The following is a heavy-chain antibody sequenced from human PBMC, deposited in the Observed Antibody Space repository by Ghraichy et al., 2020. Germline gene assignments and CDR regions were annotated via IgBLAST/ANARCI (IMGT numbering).Heavy chain of an antibody. CDR1: GFTFSSYA. CDR2: ISYDGSNK. V-gene: IGHV3-30*18. CDR3: AKDLELWSIYYYGMDV. Sequence: GGSLRLSCAASGFTFSSYAMHWVRQAPGKGLEWVSVISYDGSNKYYADSVKGRFTISRDNSKNTLYLQMNSLRAEDTAVYYCAKDLELWSIYYYGMDVWGQGTTVTVSS. J-gene: IGHJ6*02. D-gene: IGHD5-18*01.